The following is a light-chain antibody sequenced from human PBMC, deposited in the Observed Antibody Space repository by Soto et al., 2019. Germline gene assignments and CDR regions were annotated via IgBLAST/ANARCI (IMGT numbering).Light chain of an antibody. Sequence: QSALTQPASVSASPGQSITISCTGTSSDVGRYNYVSWYQQYPGKAPKLILYDVSKRPSGVADRFAGSKSGNTASLTISGLQPEDKAHYYCSSYKSSSTYLFGTGTKLTVL. V-gene: IGLV2-14*03. J-gene: IGLJ1*01. CDR1: SSDVGRYNY. CDR3: SSYKSSSTYL. CDR2: DVS.